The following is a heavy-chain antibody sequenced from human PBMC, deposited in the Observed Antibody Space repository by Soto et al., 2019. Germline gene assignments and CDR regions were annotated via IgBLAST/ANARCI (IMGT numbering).Heavy chain of an antibody. J-gene: IGHJ4*02. D-gene: IGHD3-10*01. CDR3: ARGGGSPDY. V-gene: IGHV4-59*01. CDR2: IYSSGST. CDR1: GGSISSNY. Sequence: QVQLQESGPGLVKPSETLSLMCTVSGGSISSNYWSWIRQPPGKGLEYIGYIYSSGSTNYNPSLKSRGTISVDTSKNQFSLKISSVTAADTAVYYCARGGGSPDYWGQGTLVTVSS.